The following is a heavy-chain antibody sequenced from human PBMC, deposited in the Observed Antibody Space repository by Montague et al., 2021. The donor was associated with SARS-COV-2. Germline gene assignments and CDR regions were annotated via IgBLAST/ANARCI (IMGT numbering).Heavy chain of an antibody. D-gene: IGHD3-10*01. V-gene: IGHV4-59*01. J-gene: IGHJ4*02. CDR2: IYYYGNT. CDR3: AKKFGSGSINPTY. Sequence: SETLSLTCTVSGDSTRTYLWSWILQPSVKELEWIGYIYYYGNTHYNPSLKSRSTISIDTSRILFSLQLRSVTATDTAVSFCAKKFGSGSINPTYWGRGVLVTVSS. CDR1: GDSTRTYL.